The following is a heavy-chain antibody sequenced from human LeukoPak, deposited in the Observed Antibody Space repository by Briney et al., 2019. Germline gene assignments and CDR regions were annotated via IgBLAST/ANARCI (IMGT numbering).Heavy chain of an antibody. V-gene: IGHV3-74*01. Sequence: GGSLRLSCAASGFFFNTYWMHWVRQAPGKGLGWVSRINSDGSKTSHADSVKGRCTISRDNAKNTMYLQMNGLRAEDTAVYYCAREGSLEYYFDYWGRGTLVTVSS. CDR1: GFFFNTYW. CDR3: AREGSLEYYFDY. CDR2: INSDGSKT. J-gene: IGHJ4*02. D-gene: IGHD3-10*01.